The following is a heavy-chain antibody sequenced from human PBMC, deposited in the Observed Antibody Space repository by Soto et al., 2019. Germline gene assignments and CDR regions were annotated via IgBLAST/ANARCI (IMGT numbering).Heavy chain of an antibody. D-gene: IGHD2-8*01. J-gene: IGHJ1*01. CDR1: GFTFSSHE. CDR3: ARGGVY. CDR2: ISGSGSTI. V-gene: IGHV3-48*03. Sequence: RGSLRLSCEATGFTFSSHEMNWIRQTPGKRLEWIAKISGSGSTINYADSVKGRFTISRDNVQRTLHLQMDSLRVEDTGVYYCARGGVYWGRGTLVTVSS.